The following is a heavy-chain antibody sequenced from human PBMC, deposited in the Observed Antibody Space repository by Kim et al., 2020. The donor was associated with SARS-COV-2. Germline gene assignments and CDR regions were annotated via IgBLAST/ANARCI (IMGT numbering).Heavy chain of an antibody. D-gene: IGHD3-16*01. Sequence: GGRTYYAASVKGRFTISRHNSKNTLYLQMNSLGPEDTAVYYCARGAFGMDVWGQGTTVTVSS. CDR2: GGRT. CDR3: ARGAFGMDV. J-gene: IGHJ6*02. V-gene: IGHV3-53*04.